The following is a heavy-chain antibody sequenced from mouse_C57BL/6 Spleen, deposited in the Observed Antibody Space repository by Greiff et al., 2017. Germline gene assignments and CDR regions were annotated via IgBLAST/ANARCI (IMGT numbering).Heavy chain of an antibody. Sequence: QVQLQQSGAELVMPGASVKLSCKASGYTFTSYWMHWVKQRPGQGLEWIGEIDPSDSYTNYNQKFKGKSTLTVDKSSSTAYMQLSSLTSEDSAVYYCARSYSTWFAYWGQGTLVTVSA. CDR2: IDPSDSYT. V-gene: IGHV1-69*01. D-gene: IGHD2-5*01. J-gene: IGHJ3*01. CDR1: GYTFTSYW. CDR3: ARSYSTWFAY.